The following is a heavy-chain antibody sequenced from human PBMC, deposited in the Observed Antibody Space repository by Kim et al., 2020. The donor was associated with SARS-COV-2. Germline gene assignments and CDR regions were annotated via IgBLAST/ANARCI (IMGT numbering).Heavy chain of an antibody. CDR2: IVVGSGNT. Sequence: SVKVSCKASGFTFTSSAMQWVRQARGQRLEWIGWIVVGSGNTNYAQKFQERVTITRDMSTSTAYMELSSLRSEDTAVYYCAAGSEWFGELLSLTMDVWGQGTTVTVSS. CDR1: GFTFTSSA. D-gene: IGHD3-10*01. J-gene: IGHJ6*02. CDR3: AAGSEWFGELLSLTMDV. V-gene: IGHV1-58*02.